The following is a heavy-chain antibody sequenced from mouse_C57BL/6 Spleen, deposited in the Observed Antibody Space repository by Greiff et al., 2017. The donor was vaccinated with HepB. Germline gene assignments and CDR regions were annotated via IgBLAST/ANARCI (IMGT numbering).Heavy chain of an antibody. Sequence: QVQLKQPGAELVRPGPSVKLSCKASGYTFTSYWMHWVKQRPGQGLEWIGVIDPSDSYTNYNQKFKGKATLTVDTSSSTAYMQLSSLTSEDSAVYYCARSGDYGSSYGYCDVWGTGTTVTVSS. CDR1: GYTFTSYW. J-gene: IGHJ1*03. CDR2: IDPSDSYT. V-gene: IGHV1-59*01. CDR3: ARSGDYGSSYGYCDV. D-gene: IGHD1-1*01.